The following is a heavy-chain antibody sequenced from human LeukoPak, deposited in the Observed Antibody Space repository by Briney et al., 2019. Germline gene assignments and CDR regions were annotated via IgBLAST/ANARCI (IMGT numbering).Heavy chain of an antibody. Sequence: GGSLRLSCAASGFTFSSHAMHWVRQAPGKGLEYVSAISGNGVPTYYANSVKGRFTISRDNSKNTVYLQMGSLRAEDMAVYYCTRDSGGTDDYWGQGTLVTVSS. CDR2: ISGNGVPT. CDR3: TRDSGGTDDY. J-gene: IGHJ4*02. D-gene: IGHD2-8*02. V-gene: IGHV3-64*01. CDR1: GFTFSSHA.